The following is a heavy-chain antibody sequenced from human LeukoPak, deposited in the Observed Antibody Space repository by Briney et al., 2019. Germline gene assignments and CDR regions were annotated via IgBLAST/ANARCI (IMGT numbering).Heavy chain of an antibody. Sequence: PGGPLRLSGAASGFTFSNYGMHWVRQAPGKGLEWVAVIWYEGSNKDYADSVKGRITISRDNSKNTLYLQMNSLRAEDTAVYYCARDEEYSGSYGGSYFDYWGQGTLVTVSS. J-gene: IGHJ4*02. CDR2: IWYEGSNK. CDR3: ARDEEYSGSYGGSYFDY. D-gene: IGHD1-26*01. CDR1: GFTFSNYG. V-gene: IGHV3-33*01.